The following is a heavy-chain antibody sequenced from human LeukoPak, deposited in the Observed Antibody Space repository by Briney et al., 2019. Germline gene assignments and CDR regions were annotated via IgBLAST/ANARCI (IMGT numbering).Heavy chain of an antibody. V-gene: IGHV4-4*02. D-gene: IGHD5-12*01. CDR2: IYYSGSA. CDR1: GGSISSSNW. J-gene: IGHJ4*02. Sequence: PSGTLSLTCAVSGGSISSSNWWSWVRQPPGKGLEWIGYIYYSGSANYNPSLKSRVTISVDTSKNQFSLKLSSVTAADTAVYYCARQGSGYDLYYFDYWGQGTLVTVSS. CDR3: ARQGSGYDLYYFDY.